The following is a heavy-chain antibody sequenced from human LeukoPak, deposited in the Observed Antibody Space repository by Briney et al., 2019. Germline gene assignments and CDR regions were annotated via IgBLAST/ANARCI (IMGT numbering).Heavy chain of an antibody. V-gene: IGHV3-53*01. CDR1: GFTVSSNY. CDR2: IYSGGST. J-gene: IGHJ3*02. CDR3: ARDPYYYDSSGYPGGNAFDI. D-gene: IGHD3-22*01. Sequence: PGGSLRLSCAASGFTVSSNYMSWVRQAPGKGLEWVPVIYSGGSTYYADSVKGRFTISRDNSKNTLYLQMNSLRAEDTAVYYCARDPYYYDSSGYPGGNAFDIWGQGTMVTVSS.